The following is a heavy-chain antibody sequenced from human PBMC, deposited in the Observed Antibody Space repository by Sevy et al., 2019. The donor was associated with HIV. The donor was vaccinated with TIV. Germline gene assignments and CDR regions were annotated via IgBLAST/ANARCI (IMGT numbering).Heavy chain of an antibody. J-gene: IGHJ4*02. Sequence: GGSLRLSCAASGFTFSSYAMSWVRQAPGKGLEWVSAISGSGGSTYYADSVKGRFTITRDNSKNTLYLQMNSLRAEDTAVYYCVKDNGWGRLILPDSDYFDYWGQGTLVTVSS. CDR2: ISGSGGST. D-gene: IGHD6-19*01. CDR1: GFTFSSYA. V-gene: IGHV3-23*01. CDR3: VKDNGWGRLILPDSDYFDY.